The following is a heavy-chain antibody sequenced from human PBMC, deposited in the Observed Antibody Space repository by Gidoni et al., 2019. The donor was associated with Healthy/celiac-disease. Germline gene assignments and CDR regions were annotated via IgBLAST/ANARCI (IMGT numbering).Heavy chain of an antibody. J-gene: IGHJ5*02. D-gene: IGHD3-22*01. Sequence: QVQLQESGPGLVKPSQTLSPTCTVPGGSISSGGYYWSWIRQHPGKGLEWIGYIYYSGSTYYNPSLKSRVTRSVDTSKNQFSLKLSSVTAADTAVYYCARASYDSEGGENWFDPWGQGTLVTVSS. CDR3: ARASYDSEGGENWFDP. V-gene: IGHV4-31*03. CDR1: GGSISSGGYY. CDR2: IYYSGST.